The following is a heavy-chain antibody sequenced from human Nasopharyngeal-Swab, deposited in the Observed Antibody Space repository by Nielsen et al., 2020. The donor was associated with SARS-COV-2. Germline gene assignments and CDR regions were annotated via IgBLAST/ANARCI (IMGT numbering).Heavy chain of an antibody. D-gene: IGHD3-10*01. V-gene: IGHV1-69*13. CDR1: AGTFSSYA. CDR2: IIPIFGTA. CDR3: AGWITMIRGATFDI. J-gene: IGHJ3*02. Sequence: SVKVSCKASAGTFSSYAVSWVRQAPGQGLEWMGGIIPIFGTANYAQKFQGRVTITADESTSTAFTELSSLRSEDTAVYYCAGWITMIRGATFDIWGQGTMVTVSS.